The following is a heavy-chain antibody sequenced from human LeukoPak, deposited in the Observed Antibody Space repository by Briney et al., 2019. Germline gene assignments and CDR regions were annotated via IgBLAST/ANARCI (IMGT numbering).Heavy chain of an antibody. D-gene: IGHD2-2*01. CDR2: IYYSGST. CDR3: ARDIRQYPQRGFDY. J-gene: IGHJ4*02. V-gene: IGHV4-39*07. CDR1: GGSISSSSYY. Sequence: SETLSLTCTVSGGSISSSSYYWGWIRQPPGKGLEWIGSIYYSGSTYYNPSLKSRVTISVDTSKNQFSLKLSSVTAADTAVYYCARDIRQYPQRGFDYWGQGTLVTVSS.